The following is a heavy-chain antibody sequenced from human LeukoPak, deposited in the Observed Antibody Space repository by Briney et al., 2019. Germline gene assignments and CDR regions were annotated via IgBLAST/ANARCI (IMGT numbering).Heavy chain of an antibody. V-gene: IGHV4-4*02. CDR1: GAFISSVNL. CDR2: MYLSGTA. CDR3: AREKWEPTPRLYWYFDL. J-gene: IGHJ2*01. D-gene: IGHD1-26*01. Sequence: SGTLSLTCAVSGAFISSVNLWSWVRQPPGKGLEWIGEMYLSGTATYNPSLKGRVTISIDKSENQFSLKLTSVTAADTAVYYCAREKWEPTPRLYWYFDLWGRGTLVTVSS.